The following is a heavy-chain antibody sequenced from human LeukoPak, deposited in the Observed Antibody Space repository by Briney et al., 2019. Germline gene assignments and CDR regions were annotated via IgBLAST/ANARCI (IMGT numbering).Heavy chain of an antibody. CDR2: IKQDGSEK. CDR1: GFTLSSYG. J-gene: IGHJ3*01. V-gene: IGHV3-7*03. Sequence: GGSLRLSCAASGFTLSSYGMSWVRQAPGKGLEWVANIKQDGSEKYYVDSVKGRFTISRDNAKNSLYLQMNSLKTEDTAVYYCATEGFFYGYHGLDLWGQGTMVTVSS. D-gene: IGHD5-18*01. CDR3: ATEGFFYGYHGLDL.